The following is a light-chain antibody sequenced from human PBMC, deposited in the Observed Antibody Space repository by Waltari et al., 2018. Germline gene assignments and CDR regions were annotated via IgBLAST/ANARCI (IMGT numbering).Light chain of an antibody. CDR1: QSVLNSPNNKNY. Sequence: DTVMTQSPDSLTVSLGEMATINCKSSQSVLNSPNNKNYLALYQQKPGQPPKALIYWASARESGVPDRFSGSGSGTDFTLTISSLQAEDVAVYYCQQYYSTPYSFGQGTKLEIK. J-gene: IGKJ2*01. V-gene: IGKV4-1*01. CDR3: QQYYSTPYS. CDR2: WAS.